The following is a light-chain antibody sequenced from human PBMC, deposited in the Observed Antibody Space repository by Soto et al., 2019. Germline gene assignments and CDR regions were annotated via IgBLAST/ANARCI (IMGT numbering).Light chain of an antibody. V-gene: IGKV1-5*01. CDR3: QKYNSYLWT. Sequence: DIQMTQSPTTLSASVGYRVTITCRASQSISNWLAWYQQKPGKAPKLLIYDASSLESGVPSRFSGSGSGTEFTLTISSLQPDDFATYYCQKYNSYLWTFGQGTKVDI. J-gene: IGKJ1*01. CDR1: QSISNW. CDR2: DAS.